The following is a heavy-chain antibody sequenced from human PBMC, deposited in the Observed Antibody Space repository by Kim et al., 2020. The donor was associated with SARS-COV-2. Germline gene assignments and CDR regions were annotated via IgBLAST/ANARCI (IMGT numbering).Heavy chain of an antibody. CDR1: GGSISSSNW. J-gene: IGHJ6*02. V-gene: IGHV4-4*02. D-gene: IGHD3-16*01. CDR3: ARRFVGSYYYGMDV. Sequence: SETLSLTCAVSGGSISSSNWWSWVRQPPGKGLEWIGEIYHSGSTNYNPSLKSRVTISVDKSKNQFSLKLSSVTAADTAVYYCARRFVGSYYYGMDVWGQGTTVTVSS. CDR2: IYHSGST.